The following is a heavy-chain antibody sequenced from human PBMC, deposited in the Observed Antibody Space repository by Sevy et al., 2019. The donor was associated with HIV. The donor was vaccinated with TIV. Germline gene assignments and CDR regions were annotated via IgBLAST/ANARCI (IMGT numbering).Heavy chain of an antibody. CDR1: GKSLTAFS. V-gene: IGHV1-24*01. D-gene: IGHD3-22*01. Sequence: ASVKVSCKVSGKSLTAFSMHWVRQAPGKGLEWMGSFDPEDGETIYAQKLQGRLTMTEDTSTDTAYMELSRLRSEDTAVYYCATTKDYYETSGSLFDYWGQGTLVTVSS. CDR3: ATTKDYYETSGSLFDY. CDR2: FDPEDGET. J-gene: IGHJ4*02.